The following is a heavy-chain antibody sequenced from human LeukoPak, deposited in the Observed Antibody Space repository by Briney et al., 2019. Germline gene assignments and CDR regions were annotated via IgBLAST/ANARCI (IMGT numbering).Heavy chain of an antibody. V-gene: IGHV3-20*04. D-gene: IGHD2-2*02. J-gene: IGHJ3*02. Sequence: GGSLRLSCAASGFTLDDYGMSWVRQAPGKGLEWVSGINWNGGSTGYADSVKGRFTISRDNAKNSLYLQMNTLRAEDTALYYCARKRGYCSSTSCYKGAFDIWGQGTMVTVSS. CDR1: GFTLDDYG. CDR3: ARKRGYCSSTSCYKGAFDI. CDR2: INWNGGST.